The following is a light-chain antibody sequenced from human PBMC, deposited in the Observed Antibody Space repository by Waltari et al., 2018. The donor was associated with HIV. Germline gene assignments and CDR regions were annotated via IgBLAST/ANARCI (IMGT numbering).Light chain of an antibody. CDR1: SSNIGAGYD. CDR3: QSYDTSLSGSGV. CDR2: GNS. V-gene: IGLV1-40*01. Sequence: QSVLTQPPSVSGAPGQRVTISCTGSSSNIGAGYDVQWYQQLPGTAPRILIYGNSNRPSGVPDRFSGSKSGTSASLAITGLQAEDEADYYCQSYDTSLSGSGVFGGGTKLTVL. J-gene: IGLJ2*01.